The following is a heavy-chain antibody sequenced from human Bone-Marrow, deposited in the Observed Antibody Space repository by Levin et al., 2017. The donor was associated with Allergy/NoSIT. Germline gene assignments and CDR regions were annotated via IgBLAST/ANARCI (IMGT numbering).Heavy chain of an antibody. D-gene: IGHD5-18*01. CDR1: GGTLSSDT. J-gene: IGHJ5*02. CDR2: IISVYGTV. V-gene: IGHV1-69*13. Sequence: ASVKVSCKASGGTLSSDTFSWVRQAPGQRLEWMGTIISVYGTVKYAQKFQGRVTITADESTNTAYLQLISLRSEDTAVYYCARQAPLGYNFGWGWFDPWGQGTLITVSS. CDR3: ARQAPLGYNFGWGWFDP.